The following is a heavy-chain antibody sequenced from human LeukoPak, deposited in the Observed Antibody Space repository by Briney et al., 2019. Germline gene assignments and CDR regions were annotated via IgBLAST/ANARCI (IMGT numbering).Heavy chain of an antibody. CDR2: IIPVLNIT. CDR1: GGTFSSSA. D-gene: IGHD5-18*01. CDR3: ARDQGLTAPPPYGLDV. J-gene: IGHJ6*02. Sequence: ASVKVSCKASGGTFSSSAITWVRQAPGQGLEWMGRIIPVLNITTYAQKFQGSVTITADTSTSTVYMELSSLRSEETAVYYCARDQGLTAPPPYGLDVWGQGTTVIVSS. V-gene: IGHV1-69*04.